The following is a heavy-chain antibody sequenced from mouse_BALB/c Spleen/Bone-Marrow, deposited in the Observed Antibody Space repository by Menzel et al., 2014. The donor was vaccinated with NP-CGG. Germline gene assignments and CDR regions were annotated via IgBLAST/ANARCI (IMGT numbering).Heavy chain of an antibody. CDR3: TRRRSLDY. Sequence: VQLQQSGTELVRPGTSVKISCKASGYAFTNYWLGWVKQRPGHGLEWIGDIYPGSGNTYYNEKFKGKATLTADKSSSTAYMQLNGLASEDSAVYFCTRRRSLDYWCQGTTLTVSS. J-gene: IGHJ2*01. CDR2: IYPGSGNT. CDR1: GYAFTNYW. V-gene: IGHV1-63*01.